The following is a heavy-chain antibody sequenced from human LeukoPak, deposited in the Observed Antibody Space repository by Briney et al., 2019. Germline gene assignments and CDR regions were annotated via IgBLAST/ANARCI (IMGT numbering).Heavy chain of an antibody. CDR1: GFIFSSYW. CDR3: ARHVRFEGVDY. V-gene: IGHV3-7*01. CDR2: IKRGGSEK. J-gene: IGHJ4*02. D-gene: IGHD3-3*01. Sequence: PGGSLRLSCAASGFIFSSYWMSWVRQAPGKGLEWVANIKRGGSEKYYVDSVKGRFTISRDNAKNSLFLQINSLRAEDTAVYYCARHVRFEGVDYWGQGTLVTVSS.